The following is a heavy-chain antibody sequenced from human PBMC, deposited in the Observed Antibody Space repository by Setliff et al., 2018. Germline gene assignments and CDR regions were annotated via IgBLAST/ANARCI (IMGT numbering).Heavy chain of an antibody. J-gene: IGHJ4*02. CDR3: ARVESMVRGKNILRHFDY. D-gene: IGHD3-10*01. V-gene: IGHV1-18*01. CDR1: GYTFSNYG. Sequence: ASVKVSCKASGYTFSNYGVTWVRQAPGQGLEWMGWVTVYNGNTKYAQGLQGRLTLTTDISTSTAYMELGSLTTDDTAVYYCARVESMVRGKNILRHFDYWGQGIQVTVSS. CDR2: VTVYNGNT.